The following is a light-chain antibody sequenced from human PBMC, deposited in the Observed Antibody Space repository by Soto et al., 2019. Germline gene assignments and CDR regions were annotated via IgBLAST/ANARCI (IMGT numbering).Light chain of an antibody. Sequence: IQRSQSPSALSASVGNRFTITCRASQGIRSALGWYQQKXGKAPNLLMYAASTLQSGVPSRFRGSGSGTDFTLTISSLQPEDFQTYYCQQLNSYPITFGQGTRLEIK. CDR3: QQLNSYPIT. J-gene: IGKJ5*01. CDR2: AAS. CDR1: QGIRSA. V-gene: IGKV1-13*02.